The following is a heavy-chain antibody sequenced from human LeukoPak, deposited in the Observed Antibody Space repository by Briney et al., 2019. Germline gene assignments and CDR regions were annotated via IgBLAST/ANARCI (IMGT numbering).Heavy chain of an antibody. J-gene: IGHJ4*02. V-gene: IGHV3-53*01. CDR1: GFTFSNYG. Sequence: GGSLRLACAASGFTFSNYGMSWVRQAPGKGLEWVSLIYSGGSTYYADSVKGRFTISRDNSKNTLYLQMNSLRAEDTAVYYCARDFYDYWGQGTLVTVSS. CDR3: ARDFYDY. D-gene: IGHD2/OR15-2a*01. CDR2: IYSGGST.